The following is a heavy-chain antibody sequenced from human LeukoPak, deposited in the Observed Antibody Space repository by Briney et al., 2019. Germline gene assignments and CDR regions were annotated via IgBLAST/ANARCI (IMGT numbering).Heavy chain of an antibody. Sequence: TSETLSLTCAVSGGSISSSSYYWGWIRQPPGKGLEWIGSIYYSGSTYYNPSLKSRVTISVDTSKNQFSLKLSSVTAADTAVYYCARDNNDGITMIVAQDIWGQGTMVTVSS. CDR3: ARDNNDGITMIVAQDI. V-gene: IGHV4-39*07. J-gene: IGHJ3*02. D-gene: IGHD3-22*01. CDR2: IYYSGST. CDR1: GGSISSSSYY.